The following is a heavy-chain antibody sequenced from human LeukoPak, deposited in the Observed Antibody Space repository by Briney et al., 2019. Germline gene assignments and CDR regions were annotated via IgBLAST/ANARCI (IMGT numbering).Heavy chain of an antibody. D-gene: IGHD5-18*01. CDR1: GGSISSSSYY. CDR2: IYYSGST. Sequence: SETPSLTCTVSGGSISSSSYYWGWIRQPPGKVLEWIGSIYYSGSTYYNPSLKSRVTISVDTSKNQFSLKLSSVTAADTAVYYCARGQAQLWLLLLDYWGQGTLVTVSS. V-gene: IGHV4-39*07. J-gene: IGHJ4*02. CDR3: ARGQAQLWLLLLDY.